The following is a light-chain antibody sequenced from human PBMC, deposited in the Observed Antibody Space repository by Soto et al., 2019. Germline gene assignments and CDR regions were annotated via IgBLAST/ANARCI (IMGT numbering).Light chain of an antibody. CDR3: QQYENLPIT. Sequence: IQMTNSPSSLSASVGDRVTITCQATQDISNLLNWFQQKPGKAPKLLIYDASNLETGVPSRFSGSGSGTDFTFTISSLQAEDIATYYCQQYENLPITFGQGTRLEIK. CDR2: DAS. CDR1: QDISNL. V-gene: IGKV1-33*01. J-gene: IGKJ5*01.